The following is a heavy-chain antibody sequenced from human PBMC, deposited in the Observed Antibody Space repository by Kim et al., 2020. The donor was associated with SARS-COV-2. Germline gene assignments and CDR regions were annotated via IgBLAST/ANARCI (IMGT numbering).Heavy chain of an antibody. V-gene: IGHV4-39*01. D-gene: IGHD3-22*01. J-gene: IGHJ4*02. Sequence: KSQVTISVDTSKNQFSLKLSSVTAADTAVYYCARQMGITMIVVVISTHFDYWGQGTLVTVSS. CDR3: ARQMGITMIVVVISTHFDY.